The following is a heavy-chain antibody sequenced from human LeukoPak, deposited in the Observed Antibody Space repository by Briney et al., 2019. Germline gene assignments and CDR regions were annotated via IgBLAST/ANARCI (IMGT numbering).Heavy chain of an antibody. J-gene: IGHJ3*02. V-gene: IGHV3-15*01. Sequence: GGSLRLSCAASGFTFSNAWMNWIRQAPGKGLEWVGRIKSKTSGGTTDYAAPVKGRFTISGDDSKNTLYLQMNSLKTEDTAVYYCTTEGYRYGNHAVDIWGQGTMVTVSS. CDR3: TTEGYRYGNHAVDI. CDR1: GFTFSNAW. D-gene: IGHD5-18*01. CDR2: IKSKTSGGTT.